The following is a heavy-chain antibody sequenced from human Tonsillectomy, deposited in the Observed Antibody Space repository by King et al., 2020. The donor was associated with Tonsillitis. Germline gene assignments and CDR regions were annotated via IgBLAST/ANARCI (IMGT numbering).Heavy chain of an antibody. Sequence: QLQELGPRLVKPSETLSLTCAVSGYSISSGYYWGWIRQPPGKGLEWIGSIYHSGSTYYNPSLKSRVTISVDTSKNQFSLKLSSVTAADTAVYYCARGGRGYYDSSGYYYHNFDYWGQGTLVTVSA. CDR3: ARGGRGYYDSSGYYYHNFDY. CDR2: IYHSGST. CDR1: GYSISSGYY. D-gene: IGHD3-22*01. V-gene: IGHV4-38-2*01. J-gene: IGHJ4*02.